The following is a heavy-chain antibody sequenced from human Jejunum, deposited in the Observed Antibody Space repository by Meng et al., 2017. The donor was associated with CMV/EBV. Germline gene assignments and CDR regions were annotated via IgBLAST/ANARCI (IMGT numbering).Heavy chain of an antibody. J-gene: IGHJ4*02. Sequence: CAASGFSFSGYWMHWVRQVPGKGLVWVSRIKYDGSSTTYADSGKGRFTISRDNAQNTVYLQMNSLRAEDTAIYYCAKYCSSGACLDYWGQGTLVTVSS. D-gene: IGHD2-15*01. CDR3: AKYCSSGACLDY. CDR2: IKYDGSST. CDR1: GFSFSGYW. V-gene: IGHV3-74*03.